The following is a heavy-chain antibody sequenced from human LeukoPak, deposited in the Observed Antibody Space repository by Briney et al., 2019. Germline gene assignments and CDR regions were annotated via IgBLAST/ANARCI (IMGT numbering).Heavy chain of an antibody. CDR3: AKAQGSSFGSRGLFDY. J-gene: IGHJ4*02. Sequence: SGGSLRLSCAASGFTFSNYDMIWVRQAPGKWLEWVSAISGRGCSTYYADSVKGRFTISRDNSKNTLYLQMDSLRDEGTAVYFCAKAQGSSFGSRGLFDYWGQGTLLTVSS. CDR2: ISGRGCST. V-gene: IGHV3-23*01. CDR1: GFTFSNYD. D-gene: IGHD6-13*01.